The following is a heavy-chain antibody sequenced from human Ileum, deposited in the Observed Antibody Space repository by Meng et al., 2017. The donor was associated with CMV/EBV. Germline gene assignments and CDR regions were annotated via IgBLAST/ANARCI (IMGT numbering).Heavy chain of an antibody. Sequence: GESLKISCVVSGFSFSTSAMHWVRQAPGKGLEWVANIKYDGSDKGYVGSVEGRFTISRDNAKNSVYLQMNTLRVEDTAVYYCARDPHFGALDYWGQGTLVTVSS. CDR2: IKYDGSDK. CDR3: ARDPHFGALDY. V-gene: IGHV3-7*01. D-gene: IGHD3-10*01. J-gene: IGHJ4*02. CDR1: GFSFSTSA.